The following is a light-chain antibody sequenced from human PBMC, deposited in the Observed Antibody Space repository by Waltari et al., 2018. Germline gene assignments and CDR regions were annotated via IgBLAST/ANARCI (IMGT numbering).Light chain of an antibody. CDR2: EVT. CDR1: SSDIGVYNY. V-gene: IGLV2-14*01. CDR3: SSYTASSTWV. Sequence: QSALTQPASVSGSPGQSISISCTGTSSDIGVYNYVPWFQQYPGKAPKLMIYEVTNRPSGVSDHFSGSKSDNTASLTISGLQAEDEADYYCSSYTASSTWVFGGGTKLSVL. J-gene: IGLJ3*02.